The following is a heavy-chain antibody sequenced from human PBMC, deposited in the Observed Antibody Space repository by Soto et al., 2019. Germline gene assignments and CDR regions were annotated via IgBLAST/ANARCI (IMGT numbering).Heavy chain of an antibody. V-gene: IGHV3-30*18. D-gene: IGHD2-2*01. Sequence: GGSLRLSCAASGFTFSSYGMHWVRQAPGKGLEWVAVISYDGSNKYYGDSVKGRFTISRDNSKNTLYLQMNSLRAEDTAVYYCAKSGGTHCSSTSCYLYYYYGMDVWGQGTTVTVSS. CDR2: ISYDGSNK. J-gene: IGHJ6*02. CDR3: AKSGGTHCSSTSCYLYYYYGMDV. CDR1: GFTFSSYG.